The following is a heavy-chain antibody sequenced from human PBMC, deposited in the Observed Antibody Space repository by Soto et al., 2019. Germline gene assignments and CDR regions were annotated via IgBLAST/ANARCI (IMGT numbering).Heavy chain of an antibody. CDR2: VHSYGHDT. V-gene: IGHV3-74*01. D-gene: IGHD1-26*01. J-gene: IGHJ4*02. CDR3: TRGRENYSYFDY. Sequence: VQLVESGGGLVQPGGSLTLSCAASGFTFNSFWMHWVRQTPGKGLVWLSRVHSYGHDTVYADSVKDRFTLSRDNAKNMVFLQMSSLRADDTAVYYFTRGRENYSYFDYWGPGIVVTVSS. CDR1: GFTFNSFW.